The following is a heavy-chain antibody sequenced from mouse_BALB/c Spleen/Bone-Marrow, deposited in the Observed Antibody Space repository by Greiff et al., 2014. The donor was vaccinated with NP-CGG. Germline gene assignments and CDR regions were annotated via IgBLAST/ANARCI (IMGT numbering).Heavy chain of an antibody. V-gene: IGHV5-9-3*01. CDR3: ARQREVRPYYYAMDY. J-gene: IGHJ4*01. Sequence: EVQLVESGGGLVKPGGSLTLSCAASGFTFSSYAMSWVRQTPEKRLEWVATISSGVSYTYYPDSVKGRFTIARDNAKNTLYLQMSSLRSEDTAMYYCARQREVRPYYYAMDYWGQGTSATVSS. D-gene: IGHD2-14*01. CDR1: GFTFSSYA. CDR2: ISSGVSYT.